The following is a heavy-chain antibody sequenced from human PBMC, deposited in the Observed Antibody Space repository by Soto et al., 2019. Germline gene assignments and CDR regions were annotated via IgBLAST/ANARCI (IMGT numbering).Heavy chain of an antibody. CDR1: GFTFSGYA. D-gene: IGHD2-2*01. V-gene: IGHV3-23*01. CDR3: AKNRGATYHYYCDY. Sequence: EVQVLQSGGGLVQPGGSLRLSCAASGFTFSGYAMSWVRQAPGKGLEWVSLISGSGGYTNYADSVKGRFTVSRDSSKNTRFLQMNSLRAEDTAVYYCAKNRGATYHYYCDYWGQGALVTVSS. J-gene: IGHJ4*02. CDR2: ISGSGGYT.